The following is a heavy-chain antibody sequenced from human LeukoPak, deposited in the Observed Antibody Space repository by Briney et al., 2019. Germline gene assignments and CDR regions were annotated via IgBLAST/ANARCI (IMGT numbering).Heavy chain of an antibody. J-gene: IGHJ4*02. Sequence: QLGGSLRLSCAASGFTFSSYAMSWVRQAPGKGLEWVSAISGSGGSTYYADSVKGRFTISRDNSKNTLYLQMNSLRAEDTAVYYCAKDADIVVVPAVPPYFDYWGQGTLVTVSS. CDR2: ISGSGGST. D-gene: IGHD2-2*01. CDR1: GFTFSSYA. CDR3: AKDADIVVVPAVPPYFDY. V-gene: IGHV3-23*01.